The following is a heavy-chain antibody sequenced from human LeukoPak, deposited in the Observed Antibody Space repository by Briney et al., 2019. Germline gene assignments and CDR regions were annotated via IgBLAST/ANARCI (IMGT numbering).Heavy chain of an antibody. CDR2: ITASGGNT. CDR3: AKDFSYDSSGYLY. J-gene: IGHJ4*02. Sequence: PGGSLRLSCAASGFTFSSYAMGWVRQAPGKGLEWVSAITASGGNTYYADSVKGRFTISRDNSKNTLYLQVNSLRAEDTAVYYCAKDFSYDSSGYLYWGQGTLVTVSS. D-gene: IGHD3-22*01. CDR1: GFTFSSYA. V-gene: IGHV3-23*01.